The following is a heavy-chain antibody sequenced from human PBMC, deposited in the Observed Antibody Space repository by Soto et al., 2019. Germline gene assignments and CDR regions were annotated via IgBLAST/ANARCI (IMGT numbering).Heavy chain of an antibody. V-gene: IGHV4-31*03. CDR1: GGSISSGGYY. Sequence: SETLSLTCTVSGGSISSGGYYWSWIRQHPGKGLEWIGYIYYSGSTYYNPSLKSRVTISVDTSKNQFSLKLSSVTAADTAVYYCAREWGEYYYDSSGYYGGHWFDPWGQGTLVTVSS. J-gene: IGHJ5*02. CDR2: IYYSGST. CDR3: AREWGEYYYDSSGYYGGHWFDP. D-gene: IGHD3-22*01.